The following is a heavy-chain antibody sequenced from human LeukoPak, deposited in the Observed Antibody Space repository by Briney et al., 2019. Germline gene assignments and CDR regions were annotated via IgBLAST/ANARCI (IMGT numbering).Heavy chain of an antibody. CDR3: ARDRDYYNYFEY. CDR2: IKHDGSEK. D-gene: IGHD3-10*01. Sequence: GGSLRLSCAASGFTLSRYWMSWVRQAPGKGLEWVANIKHDGSEKYYVDSVKGRFTISRDNAKNSLYLQMNSLRGEDTAVYYCARDRDYYNYFEYWAREPWSPSPQ. J-gene: IGHJ4*02. CDR1: GFTLSRYW. V-gene: IGHV3-7*04.